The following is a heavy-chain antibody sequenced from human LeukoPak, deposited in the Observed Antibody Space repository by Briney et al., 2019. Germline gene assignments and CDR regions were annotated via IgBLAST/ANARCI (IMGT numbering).Heavy chain of an antibody. CDR2: IKQDGSEK. J-gene: IGHJ4*02. Sequence: GGSLRLSCAASGFTFSSYWMSWVRQAPGKGLEWVANIKQDGSEKYYVDSVKGRFTISRDNAKNSLYLHMNSLRADDTAVYYCAGFWGQWLVPLDYWGQGTLVTVSS. CDR3: AGFWGQWLVPLDY. CDR1: GFTFSSYW. V-gene: IGHV3-7*03. D-gene: IGHD6-19*01.